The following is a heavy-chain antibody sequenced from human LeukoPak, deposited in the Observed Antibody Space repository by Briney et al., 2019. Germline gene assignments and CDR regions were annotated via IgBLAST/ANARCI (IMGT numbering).Heavy chain of an antibody. J-gene: IGHJ4*02. CDR3: AKDRDYYDSSGYWIFFDY. CDR1: GFTFSSYA. Sequence: GGSLRLSCAASGFTFSSYAMSWVRQAPGKGLEWVSAISGSGGSTYYADSVKGRFTISRDNSKNTLYLQMNSLRAEDTAVYYCAKDRDYYDSSGYWIFFDYWGQGTLVTVSS. V-gene: IGHV3-23*01. CDR2: ISGSGGST. D-gene: IGHD3-22*01.